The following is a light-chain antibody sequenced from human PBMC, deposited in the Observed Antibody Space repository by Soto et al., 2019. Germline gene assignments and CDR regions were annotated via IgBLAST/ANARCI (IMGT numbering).Light chain of an antibody. J-gene: IGLJ1*01. CDR3: SSYEGSNNFV. CDR1: SSDVGGYNY. V-gene: IGLV2-8*01. Sequence: QSVLTQPPSASGSPGQSVTISCTGTSSDVGGYNYVSWYQQHPGKAPKLMIYEVSKRPSGVPDRFSGSKSGNTASLTVSGLQAEDEADDYCSSYEGSNNFVFGTGTKVTVL. CDR2: EVS.